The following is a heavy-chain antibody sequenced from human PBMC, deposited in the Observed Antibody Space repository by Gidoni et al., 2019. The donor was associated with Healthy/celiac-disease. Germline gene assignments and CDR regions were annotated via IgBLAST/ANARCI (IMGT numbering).Heavy chain of an antibody. Sequence: QVQLQQWCARLLKPSETLSLTCAMSGPSFSGYYWSWIRQSPGRGLEWIAEITLTGSTNYKPSLRSRVTISVDASKNQFSLQLRSVTAADTAVYYCARGRYHDSSGFPYWGQGTLVTVSS. D-gene: IGHD3-22*01. CDR2: ITLTGST. CDR1: GPSFSGYY. V-gene: IGHV4-34*01. CDR3: ARGRYHDSSGFPY. J-gene: IGHJ4*02.